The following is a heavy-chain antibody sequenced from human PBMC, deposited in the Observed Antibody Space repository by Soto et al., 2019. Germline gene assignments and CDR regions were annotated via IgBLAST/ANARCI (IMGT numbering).Heavy chain of an antibody. D-gene: IGHD4-4*01. J-gene: IGHJ6*02. CDR1: GFTFSNYG. Sequence: SLRLSCAASGFTFSNYGMHWVRQAPGKGLEWVAVIWYDGNSKYYADSVKGRFTISRDNSKNTLYLQMNSLRAEDTAVYYCARRDYSSYYYYYDGMDVWSQGTTVTVSS. V-gene: IGHV3-33*01. CDR2: IWYDGNSK. CDR3: ARRDYSSYYYYYDGMDV.